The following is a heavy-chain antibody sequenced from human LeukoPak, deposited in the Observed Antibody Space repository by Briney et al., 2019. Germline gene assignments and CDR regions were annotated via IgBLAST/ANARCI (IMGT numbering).Heavy chain of an antibody. D-gene: IGHD3-10*01. Sequence: SETLSLTCTVSGYAIASGGFSWNWIRQPPGKGLEWIGCIYDRGPAYYNPSLKSRFTISVDRPKNQFFLNVTSLTAADTAVYYCARSRQASGLFNSWGQGTLVVVSS. CDR2: IYDRGPA. J-gene: IGHJ5*01. CDR3: ARSRQASGLFNS. V-gene: IGHV4-30-2*01. CDR1: GYAIASGGFS.